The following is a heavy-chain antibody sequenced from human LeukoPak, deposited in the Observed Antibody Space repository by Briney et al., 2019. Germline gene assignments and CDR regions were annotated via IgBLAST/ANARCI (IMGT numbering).Heavy chain of an antibody. D-gene: IGHD3-22*01. J-gene: IGHJ4*02. CDR2: IYYSGST. CDR3: ARFVGGSGYPIDY. V-gene: IGHV4-31*03. CDR1: GGSISSGGYY. Sequence: SQTLSLTCTVSGGSISSGGYYWSWIRQHPVKGLEWIGYIYYSGSTYYNPSLKSRVTISVDTSKNQFSLKLSSVTAADTAVYYCARFVGGSGYPIDYWGQGTLVTVSS.